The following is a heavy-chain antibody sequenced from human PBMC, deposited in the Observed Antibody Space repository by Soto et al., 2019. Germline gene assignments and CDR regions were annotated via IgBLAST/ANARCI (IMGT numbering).Heavy chain of an antibody. V-gene: IGHV3-21*06. CDR2: ISSTTNYI. CDR1: GFTFSTYA. J-gene: IGHJ4*02. CDR3: ARESEDLTSNFDY. Sequence: GGSLRLSCAASGFTFSTYAMSWVRQAPGKGLEWVSSISSTTNYIYYGDSMKGRFTISRDNAKNSLYLEMNSLRAEDTAVYYCARESEDLTSNFDYWGQGTLVTVSS.